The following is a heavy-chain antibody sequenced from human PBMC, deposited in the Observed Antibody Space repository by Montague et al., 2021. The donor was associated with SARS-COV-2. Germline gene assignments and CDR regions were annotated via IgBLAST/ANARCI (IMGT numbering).Heavy chain of an antibody. CDR2: FDPEDGET. V-gene: IGHV1-24*01. CDR3: ATALAAAGTLPPLN. D-gene: IGHD6-13*01. Sequence: SVKVSYKVSGYTLTELSMHWVRQAPGKGLEWMGGFDPEDGETIYAQKFQGRVTMTEDTSTDTAYMELSSLRSEDTAVYYCATALAAAGTLPPLNWGQGTLVTVSS. J-gene: IGHJ4*02. CDR1: GYTLTELS.